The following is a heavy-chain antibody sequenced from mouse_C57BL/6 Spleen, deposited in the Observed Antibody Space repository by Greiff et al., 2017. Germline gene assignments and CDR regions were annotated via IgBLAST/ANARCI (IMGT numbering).Heavy chain of an antibody. J-gene: IGHJ4*01. D-gene: IGHD1-1*01. CDR1: GYTFTSYW. Sequence: QVQLQQSGAELVKPGASVKLSCKASGYTFTSYWMQWVKQRPGKGLEWIGEIDPSDSYTNYNQKFKGMATMTVDKSSSSAYMQLSSLTSEDSAVYYCERRGRYATYYDAVDYWGQGTTVTVSS. V-gene: IGHV1-50*01. CDR3: ERRGRYATYYDAVDY. CDR2: IDPSDSYT.